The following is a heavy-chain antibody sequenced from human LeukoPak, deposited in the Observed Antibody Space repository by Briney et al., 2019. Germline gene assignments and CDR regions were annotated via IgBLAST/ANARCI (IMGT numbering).Heavy chain of an antibody. D-gene: IGHD1-26*01. J-gene: IGHJ6*02. CDR1: GGSISSYY. CDR3: ARTTLSYYYYYGMDV. CDR2: IYYSGST. V-gene: IGHV4-59*08. Sequence: SETLSLTCTVSGGSISSYYWSWLRQPPGKGLEWIGYIYYSGSTNYNPSLKSRVTISVDTSKNQFSLKLSSVTAADTAVYYCARTTLSYYYYYGMDVWGQGTTVTVSS.